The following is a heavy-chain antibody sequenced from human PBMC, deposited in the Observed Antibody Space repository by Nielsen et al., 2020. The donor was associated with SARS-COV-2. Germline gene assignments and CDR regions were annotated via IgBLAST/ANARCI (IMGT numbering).Heavy chain of an antibody. Sequence: GESLKISCAASGFAFGTFTMHWVRQAPGKGLEWVAAISYDGRNKYYADSVKGRFTISRDNAKNSLYLQMNSLRAEDTAMYYCATSPRVAGTYYWGQGTLVTVSS. CDR1: GFAFGTFT. J-gene: IGHJ4*02. CDR2: ISYDGRNK. V-gene: IGHV3-30-3*02. CDR3: ATSPRVAGTYY. D-gene: IGHD6-19*01.